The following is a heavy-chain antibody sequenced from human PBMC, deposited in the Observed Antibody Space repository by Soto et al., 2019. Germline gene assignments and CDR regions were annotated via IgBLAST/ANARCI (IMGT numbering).Heavy chain of an antibody. D-gene: IGHD6-13*01. Sequence: SETLSLTCAVYGGSFSGYYWSWIRQPPGKGLEWIGEINHSGSTNYNPSLKSRVTISVDTSKNQFSLKLSSVTAADTAVYYCARGAQLVLRYYYGMDVWGQGTTVTVSS. CDR2: INHSGST. V-gene: IGHV4-34*01. CDR1: GGSFSGYY. CDR3: ARGAQLVLRYYYGMDV. J-gene: IGHJ6*02.